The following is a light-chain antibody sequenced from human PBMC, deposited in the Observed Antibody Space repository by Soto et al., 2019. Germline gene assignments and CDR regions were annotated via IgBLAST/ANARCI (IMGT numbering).Light chain of an antibody. CDR2: WAS. V-gene: IGKV4-1*01. CDR1: QSVLYSSNNKNY. J-gene: IGKJ1*01. CDR3: QQYYSTPQT. Sequence: DIVMTQSPDSLAVSLGERATINCKSSQSVLYSSNNKNYLAWYQQKPGQPPKLLIYWASTRESGVPDRFSGSGSGTDFTLTISILQAEDVAVYYCQQYYSTPQTFGQGTQVEIK.